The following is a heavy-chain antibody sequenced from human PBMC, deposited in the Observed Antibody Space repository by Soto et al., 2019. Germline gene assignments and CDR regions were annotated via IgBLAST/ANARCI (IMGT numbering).Heavy chain of an antibody. V-gene: IGHV3-23*01. D-gene: IGHD2-2*01. CDR2: VTGNADKT. J-gene: IGHJ4*02. CDR3: ARDCSSSSCSVWKY. CDR1: GFSFSNXX. Sequence: SLRLTCAASGFSFSNXXXXXXXXXXGKGLEWVSGVTGNADKTYYADSVKGRFTIFRDNSKNTLYLQMNSLRAEDTAIYYCARDCSSSSCSVWKYWGQGVLVTVS.